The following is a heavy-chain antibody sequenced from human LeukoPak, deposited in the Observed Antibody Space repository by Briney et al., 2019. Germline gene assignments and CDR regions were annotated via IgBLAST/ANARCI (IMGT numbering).Heavy chain of an antibody. V-gene: IGHV3-23*01. D-gene: IGHD2-2*01. CDR1: GFTFSTYD. CDR3: AKGSNQLLSFFDY. Sequence: PGGSLRLSCAASGFTFSTYDMSWVRQAPGKGLEWVSAISGSGGSTYYADSVKGRFTISRDNSKNTLYLQMNSLRAEDTAVYYCAKGSNQLLSFFDYWGQGTLVTVSS. CDR2: ISGSGGST. J-gene: IGHJ4*02.